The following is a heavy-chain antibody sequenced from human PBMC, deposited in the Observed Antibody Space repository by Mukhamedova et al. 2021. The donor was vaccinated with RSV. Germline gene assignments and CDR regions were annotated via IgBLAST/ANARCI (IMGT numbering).Heavy chain of an antibody. CDR2: IIPIFGTA. Sequence: GLEWMGGIIPIFGTANYAQKFQGRVTITADESTSTAYMELSSLRSEDTAVYYCARVGSIWPNYYYYGMDVWGQGTTVTVSS. J-gene: IGHJ6*02. V-gene: IGHV1-69*01. D-gene: IGHD6-13*01. CDR3: ARVGSIWPNYYYYGMDV.